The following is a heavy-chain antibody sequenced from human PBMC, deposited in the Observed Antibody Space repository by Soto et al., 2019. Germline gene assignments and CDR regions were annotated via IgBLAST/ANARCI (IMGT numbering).Heavy chain of an antibody. D-gene: IGHD6-25*01. CDR2: IDSTSRYI. CDR3: ATDGAAGSAMGV. V-gene: IGHV3-21*01. CDR1: GFSLHTYG. J-gene: IGHJ6*02. Sequence: ESGGGLVKPGGSLRLSCLASGFSLHTYGMNWVRQAPGKGLEWVSTIDSTSRYIYYADSVKGRLTISRDNARNSVYLQLTSRRAEDTAVFSWATDGAAGSAMGVWGQGTTVTVSS.